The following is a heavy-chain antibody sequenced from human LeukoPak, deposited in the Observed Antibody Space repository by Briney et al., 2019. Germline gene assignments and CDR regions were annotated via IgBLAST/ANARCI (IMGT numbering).Heavy chain of an antibody. CDR3: ARAMVRETYFDY. CDR1: GYTFTGYY. Sequence: ASVTVSFKASGYTFTGYYMHWVRQAPGQGLEWMGWINPNSGGTNYAQKFQGRVTMTRDTSISTAYMELSRLRSDDTAVYYCARAMVRETYFDYWGQGTLVTVSS. D-gene: IGHD3-10*01. V-gene: IGHV1-2*02. J-gene: IGHJ4*02. CDR2: INPNSGGT.